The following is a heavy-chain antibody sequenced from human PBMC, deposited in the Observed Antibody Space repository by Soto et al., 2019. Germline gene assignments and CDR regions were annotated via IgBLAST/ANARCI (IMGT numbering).Heavy chain of an antibody. CDR2: INAGNGNT. CDR3: ARDSPGNERLVPGTTNWFDP. Sequence: QVQLVQSGAEVKKPGASVKVSCKASGYTFTSYAMHWVRQAPGQRLEWMGWINAGNGNTKYSQKFQGRVTITRDTSASTAYMELSSLRSEDTAVYYCARDSPGNERLVPGTTNWFDPWGQGTLVTVSS. CDR1: GYTFTSYA. D-gene: IGHD1-7*01. V-gene: IGHV1-3*01. J-gene: IGHJ5*02.